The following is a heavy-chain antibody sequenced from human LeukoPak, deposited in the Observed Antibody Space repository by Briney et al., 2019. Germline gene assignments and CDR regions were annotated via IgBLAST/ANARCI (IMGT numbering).Heavy chain of an antibody. D-gene: IGHD2-15*01. CDR2: IYSGGST. CDR1: GFTVSSNY. Sequence: GGSLRLSCAASGFTVSSNYMSWVRQAPGKGLEWVSVIYSGGSTYYADSVKGRFTISRDNSKNTLYLQMNSLRAEDTAVHYCARNLYCSGGSCWYGMDVWGKGTTVTVSS. J-gene: IGHJ6*04. CDR3: ARNLYCSGGSCWYGMDV. V-gene: IGHV3-53*01.